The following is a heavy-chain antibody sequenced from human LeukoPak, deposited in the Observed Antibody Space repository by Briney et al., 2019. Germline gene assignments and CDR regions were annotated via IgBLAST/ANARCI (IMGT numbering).Heavy chain of an antibody. CDR3: ARVNKYSSGWGLDY. CDR2: INPNSGGT. V-gene: IGHV1-2*02. J-gene: IGHJ4*02. Sequence: ASVKVSCKASGYTFTGYYMHWVRQAPGQGLEWMGWINPNSGGTNYAQKFQGRVTMTRDTSISTVYMELSRLRSDDTAVYYCARVNKYSSGWGLDYWGQGTLVTVSS. CDR1: GYTFTGYY. D-gene: IGHD6-19*01.